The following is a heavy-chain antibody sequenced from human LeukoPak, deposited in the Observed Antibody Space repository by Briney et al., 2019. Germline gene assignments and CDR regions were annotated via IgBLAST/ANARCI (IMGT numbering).Heavy chain of an antibody. CDR3: ARGRDIGPFDP. V-gene: IGHV3-30-3*01. CDR1: GFTFSSYA. J-gene: IGHJ5*02. D-gene: IGHD2-15*01. CDR2: ISYDGSNK. Sequence: PGGSLRLSCAASGFTFSSYAMHWVRQAPGKGLEWVAVISYDGSNKYYADSVKGRFTISRDNSKNTLYLQMNSLRAEDTAVYYCARGRDIGPFDPWGQGTLVTVSS.